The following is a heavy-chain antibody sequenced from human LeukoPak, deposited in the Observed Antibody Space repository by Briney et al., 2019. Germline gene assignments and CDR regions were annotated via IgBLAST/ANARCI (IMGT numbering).Heavy chain of an antibody. CDR3: ARRPAGAAGLFFDY. Sequence: GESLMISCKASGYNFTTYWIAWVRPMPGKGLECMGIIYPDDADTRYSPSFQGQVSISADKSINTAYLQWSSLKAPDTAMYYCARRPAGAAGLFFDYWGQGALVTVSS. V-gene: IGHV5-51*01. CDR1: GYNFTTYW. CDR2: IYPDDADT. D-gene: IGHD6-19*01. J-gene: IGHJ4*02.